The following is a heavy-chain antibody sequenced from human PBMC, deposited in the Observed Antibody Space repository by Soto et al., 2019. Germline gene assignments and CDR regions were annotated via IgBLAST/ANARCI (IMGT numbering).Heavy chain of an antibody. CDR2: IVPMFGTA. Sequence: QVQLVQSGAEVKEPGSSVNVSCKTSGGTFANTAVTWVQQAPGQGLEWIGGIVPMFGTANYAQKFRGRVTITADESTSTAYMELSSLRSDDTAVYYCARDGDPGYSFWSGPLGGGRFDPWGQGTLVTVSS. D-gene: IGHD3-3*01. CDR3: ARDGDPGYSFWSGPLGGGRFDP. CDR1: GGTFANTA. V-gene: IGHV1-69*12. J-gene: IGHJ5*02.